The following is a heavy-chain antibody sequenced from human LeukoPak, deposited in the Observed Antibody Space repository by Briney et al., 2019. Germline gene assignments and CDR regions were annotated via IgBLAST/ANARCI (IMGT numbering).Heavy chain of an antibody. D-gene: IGHD1-20*01. V-gene: IGHV3-48*03. CDR1: GFTFSSYE. Sequence: GGSLRLSCAASGFTFSSYEMNRVRQAPGKGLERVSYISGSGSTIYYANSVKGRFTISRDNAKNSLYLQMNSLRAEDTAVYYCARDKYNWNGDAFDIWGQGTMVTVSS. CDR3: ARDKYNWNGDAFDI. CDR2: ISGSGSTI. J-gene: IGHJ3*02.